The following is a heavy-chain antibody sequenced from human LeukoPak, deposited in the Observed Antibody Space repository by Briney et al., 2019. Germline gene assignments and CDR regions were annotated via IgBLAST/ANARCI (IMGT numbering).Heavy chain of an antibody. D-gene: IGHD6-13*01. J-gene: IGHJ4*02. CDR3: AKDRLPDGRWSLDY. V-gene: IGHV3-23*01. CDR1: GFPFSTYA. CDR2: IYGNGGGI. Sequence: GGSLRLSCAASGFPFSTYAMNWVRQAPGKGLEWVSGIYGNGGGIQYADSVKGRFTISRDNSKNTLYLQMNSLRAEDTALYYYAKDRLPDGRWSLDYWGQGTLVTVSS.